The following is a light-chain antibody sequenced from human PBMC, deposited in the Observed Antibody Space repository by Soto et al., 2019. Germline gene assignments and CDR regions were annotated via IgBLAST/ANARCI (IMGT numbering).Light chain of an antibody. J-gene: IGKJ4*01. Sequence: EIVLTQSPGTLSLSPGERATLSCRASQSVSSSYLAWYQQKPGQALRLLIYGASSRATGIPDRFSGSGSGTDFNLAISSLQSEDFAVYFCQQYDDWLRLTFGGGTKVDIK. CDR2: GAS. CDR3: QQYDDWLRLT. V-gene: IGKV3-20*01. CDR1: QSVSSSY.